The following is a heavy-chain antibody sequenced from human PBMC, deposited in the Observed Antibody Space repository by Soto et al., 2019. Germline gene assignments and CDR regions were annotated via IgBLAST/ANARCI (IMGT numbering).Heavy chain of an antibody. CDR1: GGSISSYH. V-gene: IGHV4-4*07. CDR2: IYTSGNT. CDR3: ARESGDNWDYEAY. J-gene: IGHJ4*02. D-gene: IGHD1-7*01. Sequence: KPSETLSLTCTVSGGSISSYHWSWIRQSAGKGLEWIGRIYTSGNTHYNPSLKSRVTVSIDTSKNQFFLTVNSVTAADSAVYYCARESGDNWDYEAYWGQGTPVTSPQ.